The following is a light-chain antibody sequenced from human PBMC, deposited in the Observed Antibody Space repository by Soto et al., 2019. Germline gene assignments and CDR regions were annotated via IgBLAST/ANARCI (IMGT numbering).Light chain of an antibody. Sequence: QSALTQPPSVSGSPGQSVTISCTGTSSDVGSYNRVSWYQQPLGTAPKLMIYEVSNRPSGVPDRFSGSKSGNTASLTISGLQAEDEADYYCSSYTSSNNYVFGTGTKLTVL. CDR1: SSDVGSYNR. J-gene: IGLJ1*01. CDR3: SSYTSSNNYV. V-gene: IGLV2-18*02. CDR2: EVS.